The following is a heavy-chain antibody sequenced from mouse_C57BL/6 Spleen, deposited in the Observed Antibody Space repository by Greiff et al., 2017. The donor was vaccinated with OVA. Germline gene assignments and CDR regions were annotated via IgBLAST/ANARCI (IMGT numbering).Heavy chain of an antibody. D-gene: IGHD5-1*01. J-gene: IGHJ4*01. V-gene: IGHV7-1*01. CDR3: ARDKYPYAMDY. CDR2: SRNKANDYTT. CDR1: GFTFSDFY. Sequence: DVKLVESGGGLVQSGRSLRLSCATSGFTFSDFYMEWVRQAPGKGLEWIAASRNKANDYTTEYSASVKGRFIVSRDTSQSILYLQMNALRAEDTAIYYCARDKYPYAMDYWGQGTSVTVSS.